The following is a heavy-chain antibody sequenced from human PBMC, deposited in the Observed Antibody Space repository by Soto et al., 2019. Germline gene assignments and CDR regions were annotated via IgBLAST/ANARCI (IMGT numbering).Heavy chain of an antibody. Sequence: SETLSLTCTVSGGSISSSSYYWGWIRQPPGKGLEWIGSIYYSGSTYYNPSLKSRVTISVDTSKNQFSLKLSSVTAADTAVYYCARHWPPSPVEYSSSEHDYWGQGTLVTVSS. J-gene: IGHJ4*02. CDR1: GGSISSSSYY. CDR3: ARHWPPSPVEYSSSEHDY. V-gene: IGHV4-39*01. CDR2: IYYSGST. D-gene: IGHD6-6*01.